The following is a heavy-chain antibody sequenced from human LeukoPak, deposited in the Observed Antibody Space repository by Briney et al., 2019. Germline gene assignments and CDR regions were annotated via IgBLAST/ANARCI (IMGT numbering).Heavy chain of an antibody. V-gene: IGHV3-7*01. J-gene: IGHJ4*02. CDR3: ARDAGWGYYDL. CDR2: IDKHGSGK. Sequence: GGSLRLSSVASGFTFSTSWATWVRQAPGKGLEWVANIDKHGSGKYYVDSVKGRFAISRDYASNSVFLQLDSLRAEDTSVYYCARDAGWGYYDLWGQGTPVTVSS. D-gene: IGHD1-26*01. CDR1: GFTFSTSW.